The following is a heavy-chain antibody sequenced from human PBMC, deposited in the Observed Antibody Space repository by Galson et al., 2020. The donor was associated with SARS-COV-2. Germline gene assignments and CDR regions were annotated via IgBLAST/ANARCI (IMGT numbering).Heavy chain of an antibody. V-gene: IGHV1-69*13. CDR2: IIPIFGTA. Sequence: SVTVSCTASGGTFSSYALSWVRQAPGQGLEWMGGIIPIFGTANYAQKFQGRVTITADESTSTAYMELSSLRSEDTAVYYCARDSGYYFDYWGQGTLVTVSS. CDR1: GGTFSSYA. CDR3: ARDSGYYFDY. J-gene: IGHJ4*02.